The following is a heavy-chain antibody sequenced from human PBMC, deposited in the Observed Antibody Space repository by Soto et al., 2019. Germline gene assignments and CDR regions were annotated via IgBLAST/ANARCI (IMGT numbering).Heavy chain of an antibody. CDR1: GGSVSSGSYY. CDR2: IYYSGST. V-gene: IGHV4-61*01. D-gene: IGHD5-12*01. Sequence: QVQLQESGPGLVKPSETLSLTCTVSGGSVSSGSYYWSWIRQPPGKGLEWIGYIYYSGSTNYNPSLKSRVTISVDTSKNQFSLKLSSVTAADTAVYCCAGRDGYNFAEYFQHWGQGTLVTVSS. CDR3: AGRDGYNFAEYFQH. J-gene: IGHJ1*01.